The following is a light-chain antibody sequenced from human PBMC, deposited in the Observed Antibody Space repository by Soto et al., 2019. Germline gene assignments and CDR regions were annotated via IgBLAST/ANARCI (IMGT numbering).Light chain of an antibody. J-gene: IGKJ4*01. Sequence: DIQMTQSASSLPASVGHTVTISCQASQDISKYLNWFQQKPGKAPKLLIYDVFNVETGVPSRFSGRGSGTDFTLIISNLQPEDFATYYCQQYDQLPITFGGVTKVDI. CDR1: QDISKY. V-gene: IGKV1-33*01. CDR2: DVF. CDR3: QQYDQLPIT.